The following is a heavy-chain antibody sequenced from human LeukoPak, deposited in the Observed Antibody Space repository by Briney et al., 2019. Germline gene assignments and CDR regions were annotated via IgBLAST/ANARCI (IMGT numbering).Heavy chain of an antibody. CDR3: ARDRVTVGATSFDY. Sequence: SVKVSCKASGYTFTSYAISWVRQAPGQGLEWMGRIIPILGIANYAQKFQGRVTITADKSTSTAYMELSSLRSEDTAVYYCARDRVTVGATSFDYWGQGTLVTVSS. J-gene: IGHJ4*02. V-gene: IGHV1-69*04. D-gene: IGHD1-26*01. CDR2: IIPILGIA. CDR1: GYTFTSYA.